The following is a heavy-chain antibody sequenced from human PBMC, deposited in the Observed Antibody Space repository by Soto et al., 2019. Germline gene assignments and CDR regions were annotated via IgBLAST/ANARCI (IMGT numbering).Heavy chain of an antibody. CDR2: ISYDGSNK. CDR3: AKPINVLRYFDWLFPYGMDV. CDR1: GFTFSSYA. V-gene: IGHV3-30-3*02. J-gene: IGHJ6*02. D-gene: IGHD3-9*01. Sequence: EGSLRLSCAASGFTFSSYAMHWVRQAPGKGLEWVAVISYDGSNKYYADSVKGRFTISRDNSKNTLYLQMNSLRAEDTAVYYCAKPINVLRYFDWLFPYGMDVWGQGTTVTVSS.